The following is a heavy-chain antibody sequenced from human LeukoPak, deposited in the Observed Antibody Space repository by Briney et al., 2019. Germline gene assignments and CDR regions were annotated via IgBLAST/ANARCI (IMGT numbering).Heavy chain of an antibody. Sequence: LETLSLTCVVSGGSISSSWWSWVRQPPGKGLEWIGEISHSGTTNYNPSPKSRVTISVDKSRNQFSLEVSSVTAADTALYYCTTAFGYSRDWGQGTLVTVSS. CDR3: TTAFGYSRD. CDR2: ISHSGTT. J-gene: IGHJ4*02. CDR1: GGSISSSW. D-gene: IGHD6-13*01. V-gene: IGHV4-4*02.